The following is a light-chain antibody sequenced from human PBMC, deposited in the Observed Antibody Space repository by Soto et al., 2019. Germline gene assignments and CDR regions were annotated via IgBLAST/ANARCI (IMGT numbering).Light chain of an antibody. CDR1: QSVSSSY. J-gene: IGKJ5*01. CDR3: QQYCSSPIT. V-gene: IGKV3-20*01. CDR2: GAS. Sequence: EIVLTQSPGTLSLSPGERATLSCRASQSVSSSYLVWYQQKPGQAPRLLIYGASSRATGIPDRFSGSGSGTDFTLTISRLEPEDFAVYYCQQYCSSPITFGQGTRLEIK.